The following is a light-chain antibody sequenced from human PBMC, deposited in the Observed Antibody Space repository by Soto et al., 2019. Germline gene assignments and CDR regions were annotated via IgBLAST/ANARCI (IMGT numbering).Light chain of an antibody. CDR3: TSYTSSSTLDX. V-gene: IGLV2-14*01. CDR1: SIDVGGYNY. J-gene: IGLJ1*01. Sequence: LTQPASVSGSPGQSITISCTGTSIDVGGYNYVSWYQQHPGKAPKLMIYEVSNRPLGVSNRFSGSKSGNTASLTISGLQAEDEADYYCTSYTSSSTLDXFGTGNKVTV. CDR2: EVS.